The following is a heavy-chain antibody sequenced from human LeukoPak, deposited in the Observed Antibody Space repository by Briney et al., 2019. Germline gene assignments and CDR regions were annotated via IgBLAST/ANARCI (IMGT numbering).Heavy chain of an antibody. Sequence: SETLSLTCTVSGGSISSGDYYWSWIRQPPGKGLEWIGEINHSGSTNYNPSLKSRVTISVDTSKNQFSLKLSSVTAADTAVYYCATLYYDSSGYIWGQGTMVTVSS. J-gene: IGHJ3*02. CDR1: GGSISSGDYY. V-gene: IGHV4-39*07. CDR3: ATLYYDSSGYI. D-gene: IGHD3-22*01. CDR2: INHSGST.